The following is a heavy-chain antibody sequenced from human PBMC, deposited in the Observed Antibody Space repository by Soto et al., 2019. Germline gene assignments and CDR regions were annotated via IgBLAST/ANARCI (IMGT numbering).Heavy chain of an antibody. J-gene: IGHJ4*02. CDR2: ISYDGSNK. D-gene: IGHD3-22*01. CDR3: AKELDYYDSSGIDY. CDR1: GFTFSSYG. Sequence: QVQLVESGGGVVQPGRSLRLSCAASGFTFSSYGMHWVRQAPGKGLEWVAVISYDGSNKYYADSVKGRFTISRDNSKNTLYLQMNSLRAEDTAVYYCAKELDYYDSSGIDYWGQRTLVTVSS. V-gene: IGHV3-30*18.